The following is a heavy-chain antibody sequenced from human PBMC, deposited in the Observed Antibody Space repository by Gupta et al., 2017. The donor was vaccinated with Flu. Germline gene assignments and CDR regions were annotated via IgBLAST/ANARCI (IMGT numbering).Heavy chain of an antibody. CDR2: LDPEDGET. D-gene: IGHD6-13*01. Sequence: HWVRQAPGKGLEGMGGLDPEDGETIYAQKFQGRVTMTEDTSTDTAYMELSSLRSEDTAVYYCATVRGGSWYPKQPYNWFDPWGQGTLVTVSS. CDR3: ATVRGGSWYPKQPYNWFDP. V-gene: IGHV1-24*01. J-gene: IGHJ5*02.